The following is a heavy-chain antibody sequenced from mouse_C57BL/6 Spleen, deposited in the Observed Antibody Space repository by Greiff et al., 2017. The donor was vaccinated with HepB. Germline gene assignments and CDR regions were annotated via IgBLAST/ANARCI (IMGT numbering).Heavy chain of an antibody. J-gene: IGHJ4*01. CDR3: ARVGLYYAMDY. Sequence: DVKLVESGPGLVKPSQSLSLTCSVTGYSITSGYYWNWIRQFPGNKLEWMGYISYDGSNNYNPSLKNRISITRDTSKNQFFLKLNSVTTEDTATYYCARVGLYYAMDYWGQGTSVTVSS. D-gene: IGHD2-2*01. CDR2: ISYDGSN. V-gene: IGHV3-6*01. CDR1: GYSITSGYY.